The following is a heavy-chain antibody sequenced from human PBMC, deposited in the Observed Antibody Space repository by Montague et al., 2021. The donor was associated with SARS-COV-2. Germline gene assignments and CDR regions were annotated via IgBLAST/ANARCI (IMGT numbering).Heavy chain of an antibody. CDR3: ARVEGMIGGITHFVY. D-gene: IGHD2-21*01. CDR1: AGSFSGYS. V-gene: IGHV4-34*01. Sequence: SETLSLTCAVYAGSFSGYSWSWIRQPPGKGLEWIGEINHSGSTNYNPSLKSRVTISVDTSKNQFSLKLSSVTAADSAVYYCARVEGMIGGITHFVYRGQGLPVPVPS. J-gene: IGHJ4*02. CDR2: INHSGST.